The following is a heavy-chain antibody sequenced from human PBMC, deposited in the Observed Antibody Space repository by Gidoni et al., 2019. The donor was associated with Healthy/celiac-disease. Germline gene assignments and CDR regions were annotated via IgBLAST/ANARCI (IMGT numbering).Heavy chain of an antibody. V-gene: IGHV3-15*01. CDR2: IKSKTDGGTT. CDR1: GFPFCNSW. D-gene: IGHD3-10*01. J-gene: IGHJ6*02. Sequence: EVQLVESGGGLVQPGGSLRLSCAASGFPFCNSWMRRFRQAPGKGLEWVGRIKSKTDGGTTDDAAPVKGRFTISREDSKNTLYLQMNSLKTEDTAVYYCTTDLYGSGPPYYYYYGMDVWGQGTTVTVSS. CDR3: TTDLYGSGPPYYYYYGMDV.